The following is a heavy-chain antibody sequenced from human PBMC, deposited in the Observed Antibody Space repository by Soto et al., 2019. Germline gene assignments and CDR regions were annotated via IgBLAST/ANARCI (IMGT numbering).Heavy chain of an antibody. D-gene: IGHD2-15*01. CDR1: GLSFCSFW. J-gene: IGHJ4*02. Sequence: LXLDCVAYGLSFCSFWESWFRRAPEKGLEWVANIKQNGSEKHNVEFVKGRFTITRDNAKNSLYLQMNSLRAEDTAVYYCASGYCSGGSCFEDWGQGTLVTFSS. V-gene: IGHV3-7*01. CDR3: ASGYCSGGSCFED. CDR2: IKQNGSEK.